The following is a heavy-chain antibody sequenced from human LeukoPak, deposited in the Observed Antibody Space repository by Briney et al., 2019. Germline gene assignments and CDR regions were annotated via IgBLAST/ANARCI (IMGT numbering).Heavy chain of an antibody. D-gene: IGHD2-15*01. V-gene: IGHV4-4*07. Sequence: PSETLSLTCTVSGGSISTYYWSWIRQPAGKGLEWIGRIYTSGTTNYNPSLKSRLTMSVDTSKNQFSLKLSSVTAADTAVYYCARFRDRYCSGGSCYLDWYFDLWGRGTLVTVSS. CDR3: ARFRDRYCSGGSCYLDWYFDL. CDR1: GGSISTYY. CDR2: IYTSGTT. J-gene: IGHJ2*01.